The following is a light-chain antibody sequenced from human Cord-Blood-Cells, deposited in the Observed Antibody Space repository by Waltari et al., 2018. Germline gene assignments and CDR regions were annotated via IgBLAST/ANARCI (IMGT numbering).Light chain of an antibody. CDR1: SSDVGGYNY. V-gene: IGLV2-11*01. J-gene: IGLJ3*02. CDR3: CSYAGSYTWV. CDR2: DVS. Sequence: QSALTQPRSVSGSPGQSVTTSCTGTSSDVGGYNYVSWYQQHPGKAPKLMIYDVSNGPPGVPDRFSGSKSGNTASLTISGLQAEDEADYYCCSYAGSYTWVFGGGTKLTVL.